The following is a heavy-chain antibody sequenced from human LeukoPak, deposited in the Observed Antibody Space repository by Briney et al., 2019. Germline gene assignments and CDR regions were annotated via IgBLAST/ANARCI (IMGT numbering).Heavy chain of an antibody. J-gene: IGHJ1*01. D-gene: IGHD6-13*01. V-gene: IGHV3-15*01. Sequence: AGGSLRLSCAASGVSFINAWMSWVRQAPGKGLEWVGRITIKIDGGTTDYAATVKGRFTISRDDSKDTLYLQMDSLQTEDTAVYYCSSLRGSSSQYFQHWGQGTLVTVSS. CDR3: SSLRGSSSQYFQH. CDR2: ITIKIDGGTT. CDR1: GVSFINAW.